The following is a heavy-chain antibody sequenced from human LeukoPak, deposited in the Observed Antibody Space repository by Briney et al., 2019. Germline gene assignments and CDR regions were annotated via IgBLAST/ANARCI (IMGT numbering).Heavy chain of an antibody. J-gene: IGHJ4*02. CDR1: GGSSSSGDYY. CDR3: AMDPYYYDSSGYYVDY. V-gene: IGHV4-30-4*08. Sequence: SETLSLTSTVSGGSSSSGDYYWSWIRQPPGKGLEWIGYIYYSGSTYYNPSLKSRVTISVDTSKNQFSLKLSSVTAADTAVYYCAMDPYYYDSSGYYVDYWGQGTLVTVSS. CDR2: IYYSGST. D-gene: IGHD3-22*01.